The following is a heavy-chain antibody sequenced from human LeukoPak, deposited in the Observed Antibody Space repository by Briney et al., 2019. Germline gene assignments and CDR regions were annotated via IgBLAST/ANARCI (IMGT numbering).Heavy chain of an antibody. J-gene: IGHJ4*02. CDR1: GGSFSGYY. D-gene: IGHD5-18*01. Sequence: ETLSLTCAVYGGSFSGYYWSWIRQAPGQGLEWVSGISASDDSTYYADSVKGRFTISRDNSKNTLFLQMNSLRAEDTAVYYCAKSGRQLWPCDYWGQGTLVTVSS. V-gene: IGHV3-23*01. CDR2: ISASDDST. CDR3: AKSGRQLWPCDY.